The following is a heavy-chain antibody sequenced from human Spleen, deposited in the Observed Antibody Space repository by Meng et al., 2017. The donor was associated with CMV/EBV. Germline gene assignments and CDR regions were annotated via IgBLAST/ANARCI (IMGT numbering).Heavy chain of an antibody. CDR1: GFTFSSYS. Sequence: GESLKISCAASGFTFSSYSMNWVRQAPGKGLEWVSSISSSSSYIYYADSVKGRFTISRDNAKNSLYLQMNSLRAEDTAVYYCAKVNRGFGDYYFDYWGQGTLVTVSS. J-gene: IGHJ4*02. D-gene: IGHD7-27*01. CDR3: AKVNRGFGDYYFDY. V-gene: IGHV3-21*01. CDR2: ISSSSSYI.